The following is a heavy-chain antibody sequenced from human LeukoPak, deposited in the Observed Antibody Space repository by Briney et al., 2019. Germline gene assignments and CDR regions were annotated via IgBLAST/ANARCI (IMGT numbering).Heavy chain of an antibody. J-gene: IGHJ6*03. Sequence: GQSLQIYCTGSPYSLTSYSIGWARQTTVQGLEWMGIIYPSDSDTRYSPSFEGQDTISADKSISTAYLHWSSLKASDTAIYYCARGDSAWNYMDVWGKGTTVTVSS. CDR3: ARGDSAWNYMDV. D-gene: IGHD2-21*02. CDR1: PYSLTSYS. CDR2: IYPSDSDT. V-gene: IGHV5-51*01.